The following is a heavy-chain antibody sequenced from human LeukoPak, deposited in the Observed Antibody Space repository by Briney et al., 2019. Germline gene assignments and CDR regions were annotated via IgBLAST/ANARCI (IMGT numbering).Heavy chain of an antibody. J-gene: IGHJ5*02. CDR3: ARDVGFWSGIENWFDP. CDR1: GFTFSSYE. Sequence: PGGSLRLSCAASGFTFSSYEMNWVRQAPGKGLEWVSYISSSGGTIYYAGSVKGRFTISRDNAKNSLYLQMNSLRAEDTAVYYCARDVGFWSGIENWFDPWGQGTLVTVSS. D-gene: IGHD3-3*01. CDR2: ISSSGGTI. V-gene: IGHV3-48*03.